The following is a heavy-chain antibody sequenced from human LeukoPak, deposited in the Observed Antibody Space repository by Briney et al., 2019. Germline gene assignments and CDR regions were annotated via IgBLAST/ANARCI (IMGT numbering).Heavy chain of an antibody. CDR1: GLNFENSA. CDR3: AKESGKFDY. Sequence: GGSRRLSFLAPGLNFENSAMPWFLQAQGKGLEWVSLIGADGGSTFSADSVKGRFSISRDNSKNSLYLQMNSLRSEDTAMYYCAKESGKFDYWGQGTLVAVSS. J-gene: IGHJ4*02. V-gene: IGHV3-43*02. CDR2: IGADGGST.